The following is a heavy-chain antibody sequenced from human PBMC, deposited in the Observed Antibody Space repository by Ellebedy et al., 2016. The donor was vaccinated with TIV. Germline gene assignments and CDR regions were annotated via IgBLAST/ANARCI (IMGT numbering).Heavy chain of an antibody. V-gene: IGHV1-46*01. D-gene: IGHD5-24*01. CDR3: ARSTDGYNFYYYYYGMDV. CDR1: GYIFTRNA. Sequence: AASVKVSCKASGYIFTRNAMHWVRQAPGQRLEWMGIINPSGGSTSYAQKLQGRVTMTRDTSTSTVYMELRSLRSDDTAVYYCARSTDGYNFYYYYYGMDVWGQGTTVTVSS. J-gene: IGHJ6*02. CDR2: INPSGGST.